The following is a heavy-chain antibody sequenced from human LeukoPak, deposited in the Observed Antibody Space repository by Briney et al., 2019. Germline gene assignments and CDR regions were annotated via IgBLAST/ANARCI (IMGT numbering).Heavy chain of an antibody. CDR1: GYTFTSYA. D-gene: IGHD1-26*01. V-gene: IGHV1-3*01. CDR3: ARGTLPRVGPVLEGPFDY. CDR2: INAGNGNT. J-gene: IGHJ4*02. Sequence: ASVKVSCKASGYTFTSYAMHWVRQAPGQRLEWMGWINAGNGNTKYSQKFQGRVTITRDTSASTAYMELSSLRSEDTAVYYCARGTLPRVGPVLEGPFDYWGQGTLVTVSS.